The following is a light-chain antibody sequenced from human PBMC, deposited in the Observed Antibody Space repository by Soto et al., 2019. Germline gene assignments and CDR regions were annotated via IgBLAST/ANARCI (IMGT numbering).Light chain of an antibody. Sequence: EILLAQSPATLSLSPGERATLSCKASQDVSIFLAWYQQKPGQAPRLLIHDASNRATGVPARFSVSGSGRDFTLTITSLEPEDFAVYYCQQRSTWLYTFGQGSKLEV. CDR3: QQRSTWLYT. CDR1: QDVSIF. CDR2: DAS. J-gene: IGKJ2*01. V-gene: IGKV3-11*02.